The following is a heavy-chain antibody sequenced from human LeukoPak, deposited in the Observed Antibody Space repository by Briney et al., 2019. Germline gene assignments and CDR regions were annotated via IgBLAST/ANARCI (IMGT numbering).Heavy chain of an antibody. CDR2: ISGSGGST. V-gene: IGHV3-23*01. Sequence: GGSLRLSCSASGFSFHTYGMSWVRQAPGKGLEWVSAISGSGGSTYYADSVKGRFTISRDNSKNTLYLQMNSLRAEDTAVYYCAKSREPYYYGSGSYSNFDYWGQGTLVTVSS. CDR3: AKSREPYYYGSGSYSNFDY. J-gene: IGHJ4*02. CDR1: GFSFHTYG. D-gene: IGHD3-10*01.